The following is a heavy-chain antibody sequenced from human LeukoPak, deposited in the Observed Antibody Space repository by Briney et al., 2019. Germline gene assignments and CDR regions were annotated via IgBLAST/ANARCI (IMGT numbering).Heavy chain of an antibody. CDR2: ISSNGGST. CDR1: GFTFSSYA. Sequence: GGSLRLSCAASGFTFSSYAMHWVRQAPGKGLEYVSAISSNGGSTYYANSVKGRFTISRDNSKNTLYLQMGSLRAEDMAVYYCAREQLQNTYYFDYWGQGTLVTVSS. D-gene: IGHD5-18*01. J-gene: IGHJ4*02. CDR3: AREQLQNTYYFDY. V-gene: IGHV3-64*01.